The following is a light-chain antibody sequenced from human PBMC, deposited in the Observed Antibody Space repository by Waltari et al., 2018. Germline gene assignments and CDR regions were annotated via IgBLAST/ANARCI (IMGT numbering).Light chain of an antibody. V-gene: IGKV3-20*01. Sequence: EIVLTQSPGTLSLSPGDRATLSCRASQSIANKYVTWYRQRPGQRPSLLIFGASTRASCVPDRFSGSGFGTEFTLTISRLEPEDFAVYYCQQYGTSVTFGGGTKLEIK. CDR2: GAS. CDR3: QQYGTSVT. CDR1: QSIANKY. J-gene: IGKJ4*01.